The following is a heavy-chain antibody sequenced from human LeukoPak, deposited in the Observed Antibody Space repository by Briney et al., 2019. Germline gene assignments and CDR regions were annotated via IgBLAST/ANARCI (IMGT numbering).Heavy chain of an antibody. CDR3: AKDRTDYFDY. D-gene: IGHD3/OR15-3a*01. CDR1: GFTFSSYA. V-gene: IGHV3-23*01. CDR2: IGGRGTTI. Sequence: PGGSLRLSCAASGFTFSSYAMNWVRQAPGKGLEWVSFIGGRGTTIYYADSVKGRSTISRDNSKNTLYLQMNSLRAEDTAVYYCAKDRTDYFDYWGQGTLVTVSS. J-gene: IGHJ4*02.